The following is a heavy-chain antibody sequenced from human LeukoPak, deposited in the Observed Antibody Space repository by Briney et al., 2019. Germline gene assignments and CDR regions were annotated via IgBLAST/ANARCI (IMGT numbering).Heavy chain of an antibody. Sequence: ASVKASCKASGYTFTGYHMHWVRQAPGQGLEWMGWINPNSGGTKYPQKFQGRVTMTRDTSISTAYMELNRLRSDDTAVYYCARDFGGAAVASEYYFDYWGQGTLVTVSS. CDR3: ARDFGGAAVASEYYFDY. CDR1: GYTFTGYH. D-gene: IGHD6-19*01. V-gene: IGHV1-2*02. J-gene: IGHJ4*02. CDR2: INPNSGGT.